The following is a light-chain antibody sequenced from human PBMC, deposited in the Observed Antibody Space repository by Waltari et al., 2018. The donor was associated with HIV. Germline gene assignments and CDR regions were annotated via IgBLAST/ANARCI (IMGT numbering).Light chain of an antibody. CDR1: SSDIAYFSY. CDR3: CSYAGAYTYV. V-gene: IGLV2-11*01. CDR2: EVN. Sequence: SALTQPRSVSGSPVQSVTISCTVTSSDIAYFSYVSWYQQYPGKAPQVIIYEVNQRPSGVPDRFTGSKSGITASLTISGLQGEDEADYYCCSYAGAYTYVFGTGTKVNVL. J-gene: IGLJ1*01.